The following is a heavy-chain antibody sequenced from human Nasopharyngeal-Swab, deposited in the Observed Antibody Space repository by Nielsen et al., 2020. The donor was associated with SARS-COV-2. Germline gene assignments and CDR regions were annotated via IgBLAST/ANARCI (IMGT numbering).Heavy chain of an antibody. CDR2: ISFSGKTT. J-gene: IGHJ4*02. V-gene: IGHV3-23*01. CDR3: AKGQRWESPHYLDY. Sequence: VRQAPGKGLEWVAGISFSGKTTNYADSVKGRFIISRDNSKNTVYLQMNHLTTDDAAVYYCAKGQRWESPHYLDYWGQGTLVTVSS. D-gene: IGHD1-26*01.